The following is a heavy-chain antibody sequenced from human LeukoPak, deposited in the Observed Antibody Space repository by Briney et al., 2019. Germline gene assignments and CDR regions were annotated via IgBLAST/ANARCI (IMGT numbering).Heavy chain of an antibody. CDR3: ARDLGGYYCGGDCLGY. J-gene: IGHJ4*02. CDR1: GGSFSIYF. D-gene: IGHD2-21*01. V-gene: IGHV4-59*12. Sequence: PSETLSLPCTVSGGSFSIYFWLWIRQPTGKGLEWSGYNYYSGCTHFNSSLKSCGTISLDTSRNQFSLKLSSVTAADTAVYYCARDLGGYYCGGDCLGYWGQGTLVTVSS. CDR2: NYYSGCT.